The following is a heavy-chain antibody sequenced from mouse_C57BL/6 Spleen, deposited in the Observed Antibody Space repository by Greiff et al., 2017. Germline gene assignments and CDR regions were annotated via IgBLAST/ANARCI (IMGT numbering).Heavy chain of an antibody. D-gene: IGHD3-2*02. CDR1: GYAFSSSW. Sequence: QVQLQQSGPELVKPGASVKISCKASGYAFSSSWMNWVKQRPGKGLEWIGRIYPGDGDTNYNGKFKGKATLTADKSSSTAYMQLSSLTSEDSAVYFCARSGAQATWFAYWGQGTLVTVSA. CDR3: ARSGAQATWFAY. V-gene: IGHV1-82*01. J-gene: IGHJ3*01. CDR2: IYPGDGDT.